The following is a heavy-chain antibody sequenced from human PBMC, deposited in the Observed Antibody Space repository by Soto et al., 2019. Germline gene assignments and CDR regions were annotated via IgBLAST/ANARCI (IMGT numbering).Heavy chain of an antibody. CDR3: ARHVYEFDNGDNNWFDS. V-gene: IGHV4-39*01. Sequence: SETLSLTCTVSGGSISSSSYYWGWIRQPPGKGLEWIGSIYYSGSTYYNPSLKSRVTISVDTSKNQFSLRLSSVTAADTAVYYCARHVYEFDNGDNNWFDSWGQG. CDR2: IYYSGST. D-gene: IGHD2-21*02. CDR1: GGSISSSSYY. J-gene: IGHJ5*01.